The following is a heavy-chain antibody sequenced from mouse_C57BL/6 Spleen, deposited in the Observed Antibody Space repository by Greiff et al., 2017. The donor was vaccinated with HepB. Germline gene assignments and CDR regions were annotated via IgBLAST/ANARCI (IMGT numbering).Heavy chain of an antibody. Sequence: QVQLQQPGAELVKPGASVKLSCKASGYTFTSYWMHWVKQRPGQGLEWIGMIHPNSGSTNYNEKFKSKATLTVDKSSSTAYMQISSLTSEDSAVYYCARFFGSSYVDYAMDYWGQGTSVTVSS. CDR2: IHPNSGST. V-gene: IGHV1-64*01. J-gene: IGHJ4*01. CDR3: ARFFGSSYVDYAMDY. CDR1: GYTFTSYW. D-gene: IGHD1-1*01.